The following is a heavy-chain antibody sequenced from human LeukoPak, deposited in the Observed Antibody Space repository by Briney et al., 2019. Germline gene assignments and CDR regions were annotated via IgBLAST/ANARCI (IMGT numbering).Heavy chain of an antibody. Sequence: GGSLRLSCAASGFTFSSYGMHWVRQAPGKGLEWVAVISYDGSNKYYADSAKGRFTISRDNAKNSLYLQMNSLRAEDTALYYCAKWEYDSGAGWHYFNCWGQGALVTVSS. V-gene: IGHV3-30*18. CDR2: ISYDGSNK. CDR1: GFTFSSYG. D-gene: IGHD3-16*01. J-gene: IGHJ4*02. CDR3: AKWEYDSGAGWHYFNC.